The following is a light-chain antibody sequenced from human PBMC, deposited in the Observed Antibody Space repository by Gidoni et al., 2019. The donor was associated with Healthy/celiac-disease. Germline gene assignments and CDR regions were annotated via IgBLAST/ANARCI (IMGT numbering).Light chain of an antibody. CDR2: SNN. CDR3: AEGDDSLNGRG. J-gene: IGLJ3*02. V-gene: IGLV1-44*01. Sequence: QSVLTQPPSASGPPGQGVTISCSGSSSNIGSNTVNWYQQLPGTAPKLLIYSNNQRPSGVPDRFSGSKSGTSASRAISGLQSEDEADYYGAEGDDSLNGRGFGGGTKLTVL. CDR1: SSNIGSNT.